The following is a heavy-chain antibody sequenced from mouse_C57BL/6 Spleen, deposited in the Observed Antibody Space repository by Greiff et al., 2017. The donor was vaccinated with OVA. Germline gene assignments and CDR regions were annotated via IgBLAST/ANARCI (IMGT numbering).Heavy chain of an antibody. D-gene: IGHD4-1*01. CDR1: GFNIKNTY. CDR2: IDPANGNT. Sequence: DVKLVESVAELVRPGASVKLSCTASGFNIKNTYMHWVKQRPEQGLEWIGRIDPANGNTKYAPKFQGKATITADTSSNTAYLQLSSLTSEDTAIYYCARSELGRGYAMDYWGQGTSVTVSS. CDR3: ARSELGRGYAMDY. J-gene: IGHJ4*01. V-gene: IGHV14-3*01.